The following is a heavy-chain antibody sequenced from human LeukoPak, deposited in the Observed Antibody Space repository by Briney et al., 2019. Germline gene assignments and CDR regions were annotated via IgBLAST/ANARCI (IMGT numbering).Heavy chain of an antibody. J-gene: IGHJ4*02. CDR3: AKVWTAYSDDYFDY. CDR1: GFTFSSYG. CDR2: ISGSGGST. D-gene: IGHD3/OR15-3a*01. V-gene: IGHV3-23*01. Sequence: GGSLRLSCAASGFTFSSYGMSWVRQAPGKGLECVSSISGSGGSTNHADSVKGRFTISRDNSKNTLYLQMNSLRAEDTAVYYCAKVWTAYSDDYFDYWGQGALVTVSS.